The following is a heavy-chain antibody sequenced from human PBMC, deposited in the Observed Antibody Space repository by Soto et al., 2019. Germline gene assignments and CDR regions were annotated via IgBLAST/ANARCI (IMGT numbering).Heavy chain of an antibody. Sequence: PSETLSLTCSVSGGSISGHYWSWIRLPAGRRLQWVGRIYSSGTTNYNPSLKSRVTMSVDMSKNQFSLRLTSVTAADTAVYYCARVFPSYCGGDCSYFDSWGQGTLVTVSS. V-gene: IGHV4-4*07. CDR1: GGSISGHY. CDR3: ARVFPSYCGGDCSYFDS. D-gene: IGHD2-21*02. CDR2: IYSSGTT. J-gene: IGHJ4*02.